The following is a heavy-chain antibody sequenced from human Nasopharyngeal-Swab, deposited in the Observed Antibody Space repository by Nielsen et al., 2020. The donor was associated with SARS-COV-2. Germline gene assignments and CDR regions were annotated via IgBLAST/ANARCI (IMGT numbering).Heavy chain of an antibody. CDR3: AREKAYSTYDY. V-gene: IGHV3-7*03. Sequence: GESLKISCAASGFSFSTSWMNWARQAPGKGLEWVANMNPDGDKIYYADSVKGRFTMSRDNAENSLYLQMNSLRAEDTAVYYCAREKAYSTYDYWGQGTLVTVSS. CDR1: GFSFSTSW. J-gene: IGHJ4*02. D-gene: IGHD4-11*01. CDR2: MNPDGDKI.